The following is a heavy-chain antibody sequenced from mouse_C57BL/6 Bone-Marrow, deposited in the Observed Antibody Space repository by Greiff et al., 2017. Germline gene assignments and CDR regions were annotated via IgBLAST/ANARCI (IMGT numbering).Heavy chain of an antibody. D-gene: IGHD2-1*01. J-gene: IGHJ3*01. CDR3: TSDYGILWFAY. Sequence: VQLQQSGAELVRPGASVKLSCTASGFNIKDYYMHWVKQRPEQGLEWIGRIDPEDGDTEYDPKFQGKATLTADTSSNTAYLQLSSLTSEDTAVYYGTSDYGILWFAYGCQGPLVPVSA. CDR1: GFNIKDYY. CDR2: IDPEDGDT. V-gene: IGHV14-1*01.